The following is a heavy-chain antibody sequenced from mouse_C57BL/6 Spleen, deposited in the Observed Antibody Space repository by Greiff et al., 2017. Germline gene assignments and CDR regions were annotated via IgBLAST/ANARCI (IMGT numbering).Heavy chain of an antibody. CDR1: GFTFSDYG. CDR3: ARPKLGLYFDY. CDR2: ISSGSSTI. V-gene: IGHV5-17*01. D-gene: IGHD4-1*01. Sequence: DVHLVESGGGLVKPGGSLKLSCAAFGFTFSDYGMHWVRQAPEKGLEWVAYISSGSSTIYYADTVKGRFTISRDNAKNTLFLQMTSLRSEDTAMYYCARPKLGLYFDYWGQGTTLTVSS. J-gene: IGHJ2*01.